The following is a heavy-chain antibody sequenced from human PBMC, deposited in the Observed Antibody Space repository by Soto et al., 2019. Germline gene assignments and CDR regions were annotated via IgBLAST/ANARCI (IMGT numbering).Heavy chain of an antibody. D-gene: IGHD2-21*02. CDR2: INHSGST. Sequence: PSETLSLTCRVYGGSFSCYCWSWIRQPPGKGLGWIGEINHSGSTNYNPSLKSRVTISVDTSKNQFSLKLSSVTAADTAVYYCARGYVVVTAIYGDYYYGMDVWGQGTTVTVSS. J-gene: IGHJ6*02. CDR1: GGSFSCYC. V-gene: IGHV4-34*01. CDR3: ARGYVVVTAIYGDYYYGMDV.